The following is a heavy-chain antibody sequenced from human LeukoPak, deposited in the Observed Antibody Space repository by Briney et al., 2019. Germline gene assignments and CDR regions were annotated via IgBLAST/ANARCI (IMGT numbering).Heavy chain of an antibody. CDR1: GFTFSSYD. CDR2: IGIAGDT. CDR3: VRAAPRSENYYH. D-gene: IGHD2-15*01. V-gene: IGHV3-13*01. Sequence: GGSLRLSCAAAGFTFSSYDMHWLRQTTGKGLEWVSGIGIAGDTYYAGSVKGRFIISRENAKNSLNLQMNSLRAEDTAVYYCVRAAPRSENYYHWGQGTLVTVSS. J-gene: IGHJ5*02.